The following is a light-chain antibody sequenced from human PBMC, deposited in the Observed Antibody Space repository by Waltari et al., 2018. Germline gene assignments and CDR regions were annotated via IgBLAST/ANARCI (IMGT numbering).Light chain of an antibody. Sequence: QSVLTQPPSVSAAPGPRVPIPCSGGSSNIGTNYVSWYRKFPGTAPKLLIYENTERPSGIPGRFSGSKSGTSATLDITGLQAGDEADYYCGTWDSSLSGAVFGGGTHLTVL. J-gene: IGLJ7*01. CDR2: ENT. CDR1: SSNIGTNY. V-gene: IGLV1-51*02. CDR3: GTWDSSLSGAV.